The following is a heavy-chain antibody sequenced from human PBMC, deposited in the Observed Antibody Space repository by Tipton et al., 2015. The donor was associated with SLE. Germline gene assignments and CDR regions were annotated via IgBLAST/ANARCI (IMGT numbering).Heavy chain of an antibody. D-gene: IGHD6-13*01. CDR3: ARGQDSSKIQH. Sequence: GLVKPSETLSLTCTVSGDSIGSDSWSWIRQPAGKGLEWIGRIHFTGNTYYNPSFTSRVTMSVDTSKNQFSLKLTSMTAADTAVYYCARGQDSSKIQHWGQGTLVTVSS. J-gene: IGHJ1*01. CDR1: GDSIGSDS. V-gene: IGHV4-4*07. CDR2: IHFTGNT.